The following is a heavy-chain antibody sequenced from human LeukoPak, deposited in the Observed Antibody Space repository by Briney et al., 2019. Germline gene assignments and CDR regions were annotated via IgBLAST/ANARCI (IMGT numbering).Heavy chain of an antibody. CDR3: ARYQRGNDAFDI. CDR1: GYTFTGYY. CDR2: INPNSGGA. Sequence: ASVKVSCKASGYTFTGYYMHWVRQAPGQGLEWMGWINPNSGGANYAQKFQGRVTMTRDTSISTAYMELSRLRSDDTAVYYCARYQRGNDAFDIWGQGTMVTVSS. V-gene: IGHV1-2*02. J-gene: IGHJ3*02. D-gene: IGHD1-26*01.